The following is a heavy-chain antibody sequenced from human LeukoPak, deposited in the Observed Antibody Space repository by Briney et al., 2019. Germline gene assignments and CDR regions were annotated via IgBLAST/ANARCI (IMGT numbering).Heavy chain of an antibody. CDR2: ISGSGGST. V-gene: IGHV3-23*01. D-gene: IGHD2-21*02. J-gene: IGHJ4*02. CDR1: EFTFSNYG. CDR3: AKGDAGDDFDY. Sequence: GGSLRLSRAASEFTFSNYGMSWVRQAPGKGLEWVSAISGSGGSTYYADSVKGRFTISRDNSKNTLYLQMNSLRAEDTAVYYCAKGDAGDDFDYWGQGTLVTVSS.